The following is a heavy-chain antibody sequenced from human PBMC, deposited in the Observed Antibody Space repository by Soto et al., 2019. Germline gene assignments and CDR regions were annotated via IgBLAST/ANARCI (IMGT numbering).Heavy chain of an antibody. J-gene: IGHJ5*02. CDR1: GYTFTSYG. Sequence: EASVKVSCKASGYTFTSYGISWVRQAPGQGLEWMGWISAYNGNTNYAQKLQGRVTMTTDTSTSTAYMELRSLRSDDTAVYYCARIGGVVLRPTGWFDPWGQGTLVTVSS. CDR3: ARIGGVVLRPTGWFDP. D-gene: IGHD3-16*01. CDR2: ISAYNGNT. V-gene: IGHV1-18*04.